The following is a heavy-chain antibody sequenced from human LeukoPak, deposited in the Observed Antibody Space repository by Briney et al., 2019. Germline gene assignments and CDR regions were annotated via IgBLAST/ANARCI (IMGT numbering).Heavy chain of an antibody. CDR3: ARDLVVAATSYYYYYGMDV. Sequence: GASVKVSCKASSYTFTSYCISWVRHAPGQRLEWIVWIRAYNHNRSYAQKLQGRVTLTTDTSTSTDYMELRRLRSDDTDVYYCARDLVVAATSYYYYYGMDVWGQGTTVTVSS. J-gene: IGHJ6*02. D-gene: IGHD2-15*01. V-gene: IGHV1-18*01. CDR2: IRAYNHNR. CDR1: SYTFTSYC.